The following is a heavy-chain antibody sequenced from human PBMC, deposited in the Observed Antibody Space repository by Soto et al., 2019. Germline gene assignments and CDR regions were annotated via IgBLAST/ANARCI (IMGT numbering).Heavy chain of an antibody. J-gene: IGHJ3*02. D-gene: IGHD2-2*01. Sequence: SETLSLTCTVSGGSISTYYWSRIRQPPGKGLEWIGYVTYSGGPTCNPSLKSRVTISVDTSKKFSLNLTSVTAADTAVYYCARDAGYQLTGAFDIWGQGTMVTVSS. CDR2: VTYSGGP. CDR1: GGSISTYY. CDR3: ARDAGYQLTGAFDI. V-gene: IGHV4-59*01.